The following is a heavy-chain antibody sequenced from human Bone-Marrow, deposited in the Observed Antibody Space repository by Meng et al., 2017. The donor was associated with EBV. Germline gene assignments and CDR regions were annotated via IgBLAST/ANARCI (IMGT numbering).Heavy chain of an antibody. J-gene: IGHJ4*02. V-gene: IGHV1-18*01. CDR3: ARDPNSDGFSPGGGSDY. Sequence: QVHVFEPGMEVTMPGATVTVSGKTSGYMCTTYGISWGRQAPGEGPEWLGCISAYSGKTIYAQTFQGRVTRTTDTSTRTAYMDLRNLRSDDTAVYYCARDPNSDGFSPGGGSDYWGQGTLVTVSS. CDR2: ISAYSGKT. D-gene: IGHD2-15*01. CDR1: GYMCTTYG.